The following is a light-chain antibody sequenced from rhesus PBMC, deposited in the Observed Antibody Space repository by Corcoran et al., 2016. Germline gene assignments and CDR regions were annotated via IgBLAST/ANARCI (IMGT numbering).Light chain of an antibody. CDR2: GAA. Sequence: EIVMTQSPATLALSPGERANLSCRASQTINNHLTWYQQKPGQAPRLLIYGAASRATGIPDRFSGSGSGTDFTLTISSLEPVDFGVYFCLQSSNWPLTFGGGTKVELK. J-gene: IGKJ4*01. CDR1: QTINNH. CDR3: LQSSNWPLT. V-gene: IGKV3-24*03.